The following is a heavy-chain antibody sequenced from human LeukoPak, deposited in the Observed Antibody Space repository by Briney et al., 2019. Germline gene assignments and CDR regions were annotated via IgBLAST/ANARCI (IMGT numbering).Heavy chain of an antibody. J-gene: IGHJ4*02. CDR3: AMGPSGYSSGWFYYFDS. CDR1: GFTFSDYY. CDR2: IRYDGSDK. D-gene: IGHD6-19*01. Sequence: GGSLRLSCAASGFTFSDYYMSWIRQAPGKGLEWVTFIRYDGSDKYYAESVKGRFTISRDNSKNTLYLQMNSLRAEDTAVYYCAMGPSGYSSGWFYYFDSWGQGTLVTVSS. V-gene: IGHV3-30*02.